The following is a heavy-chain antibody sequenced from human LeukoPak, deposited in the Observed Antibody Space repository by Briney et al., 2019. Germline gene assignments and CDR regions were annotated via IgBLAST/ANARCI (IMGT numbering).Heavy chain of an antibody. V-gene: IGHV3-23*01. CDR3: AKKWYYYDSSGYSYFDY. CDR2: ISGSGGST. D-gene: IGHD3-22*01. Sequence: GGSLRLSCAASGFTFSSYAMSWVRQAPGKGLEWVSAISGSGGSTYYADSVKGRFTISRDNSKKTLYLQMNSLRAEGTAVYYCAKKWYYYDSSGYSYFDYWGQGTLVTVSS. CDR1: GFTFSSYA. J-gene: IGHJ4*02.